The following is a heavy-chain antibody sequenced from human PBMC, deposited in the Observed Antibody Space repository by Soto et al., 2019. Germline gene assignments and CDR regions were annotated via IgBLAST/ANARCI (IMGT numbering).Heavy chain of an antibody. D-gene: IGHD6-13*01. CDR3: ARVTSSWGLVSYFDY. CDR2: IYYSGST. J-gene: IGHJ4*02. Sequence: PSETLSLTCTVSGDSISTDYWSWIRQSPGKGLEWMGFIYYSGSTNYNPSLKSRVTISVDTSKNQLSLKLSSVTAADTAVYYCARVTSSWGLVSYFDYWGQGTLVTVSS. CDR1: GDSISTDY. V-gene: IGHV4-59*12.